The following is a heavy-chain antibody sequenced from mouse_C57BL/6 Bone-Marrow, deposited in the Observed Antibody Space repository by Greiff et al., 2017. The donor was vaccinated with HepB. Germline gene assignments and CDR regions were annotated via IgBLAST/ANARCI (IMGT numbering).Heavy chain of an antibody. CDR3: ARPYYYGLWYFDV. V-gene: IGHV5-12*01. CDR2: ISNGGGST. Sequence: EVQRVESGGGLVQPGGSLKLSCAASGFTFSDYYMYWVRQTPEKRLEWVAYISNGGGSTYYPDTVKGRFTISRDNAKNTLYLQMSRLKSEDTAMYYCARPYYYGLWYFDVWGTGTTVTVSS. CDR1: GFTFSDYY. D-gene: IGHD1-1*01. J-gene: IGHJ1*03.